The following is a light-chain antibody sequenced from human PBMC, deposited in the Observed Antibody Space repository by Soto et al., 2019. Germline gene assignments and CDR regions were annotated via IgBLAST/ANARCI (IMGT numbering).Light chain of an antibody. V-gene: IGKV3-15*01. CDR1: QSVNSN. CDR2: DAS. J-gene: IGKJ1*01. CDR3: QQYETWPRT. Sequence: EVVMTQSPAALSVSPGDRVTLSCRASQSVNSNLAWYQQRPGQAPRLLIYDASTRAAGIPARFSASGTGTEFNLTIGSLQFYDFAVYYCQQYETWPRTVGQRTNVDI.